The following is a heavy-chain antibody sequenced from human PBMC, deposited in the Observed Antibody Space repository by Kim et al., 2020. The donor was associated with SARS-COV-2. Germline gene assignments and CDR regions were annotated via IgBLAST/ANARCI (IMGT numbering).Heavy chain of an antibody. J-gene: IGHJ3*02. V-gene: IGHV4-39*01. D-gene: IGHD3-22*01. Sequence: SETLSLTCTVSGGSVSSSPYFWGWVRQPPGQGLEWIGSISYSGSTDYNPSLKSRVAISVDTSNNQFSLKLSSVTATDTALYYCARPQRAHRHDSFDIWGQGTMVIVSS. CDR2: ISYSGST. CDR1: GGSVSSSPYF. CDR3: ARPQRAHRHDSFDI.